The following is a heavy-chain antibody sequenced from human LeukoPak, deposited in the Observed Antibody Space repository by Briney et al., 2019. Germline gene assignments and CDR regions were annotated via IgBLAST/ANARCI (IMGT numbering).Heavy chain of an antibody. J-gene: IGHJ4*02. D-gene: IGHD6-13*01. CDR2: ISGSGGST. CDR3: AKRGLATALFR. Sequence: PGGSLRLSCAASGFTFSSYAMIWVRQASGKGLEWVSDISGSGGSTYYADSVKGRFTISRDNSKNTLYLQMNRLRAEDTAVYYCAKRGLATALFRWGQGTLVTVSS. V-gene: IGHV3-23*01. CDR1: GFTFSSYA.